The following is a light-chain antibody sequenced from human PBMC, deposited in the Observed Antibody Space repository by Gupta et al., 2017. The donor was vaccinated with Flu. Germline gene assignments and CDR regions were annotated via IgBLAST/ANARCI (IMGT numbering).Light chain of an antibody. Sequence: EIVLTHSPATLSLSPGERATLSCRASQSVSSYLAWYQQKPGQAPRLLIYDAANRAPGIPARFSGSGCGTDFTLTISSREPEDFAVYFCQQRGNWPPDTFGQGTKLEIK. CDR2: DAA. CDR3: QQRGNWPPDT. J-gene: IGKJ2*01. CDR1: QSVSSY. V-gene: IGKV3-11*01.